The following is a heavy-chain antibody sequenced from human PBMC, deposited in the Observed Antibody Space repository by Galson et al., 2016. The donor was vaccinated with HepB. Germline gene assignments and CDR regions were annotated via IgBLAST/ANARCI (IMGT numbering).Heavy chain of an antibody. CDR3: AKAGYSAPWYVGPVDY. Sequence: SLRLSCAASGFTFSRYAMSWVRQAPGKGLEWVSAISGSGDHNNNADSVKGRFTISRDNSKSKIYLQMNSVRVDDTAVYFCAKAGYSAPWYVGPVDYWGQGTLVSVSS. V-gene: IGHV3-23*01. D-gene: IGHD5-12*01. CDR2: ISGSGDHN. J-gene: IGHJ4*02. CDR1: GFTFSRYA.